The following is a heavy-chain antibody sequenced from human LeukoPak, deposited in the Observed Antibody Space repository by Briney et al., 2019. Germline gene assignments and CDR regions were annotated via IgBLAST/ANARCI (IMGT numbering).Heavy chain of an antibody. D-gene: IGHD3-22*01. CDR2: ITPTTGGA. CDR1: GNTFSRYY. Sequence: ASVKVSCKASGNTFSRYYFHWVRQAPGQGLDWTGIITPTTGGANYAQKFQGRVAMTRDTSTSTVYMELSSLTSGDTAVYYCASRTYYYENWGQGTLVTVSS. J-gene: IGHJ4*02. CDR3: ASRTYYYEN. V-gene: IGHV1-46*01.